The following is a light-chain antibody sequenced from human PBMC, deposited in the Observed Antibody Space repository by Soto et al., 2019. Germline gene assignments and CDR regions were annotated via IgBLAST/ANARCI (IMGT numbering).Light chain of an antibody. CDR1: QGVSSY. CDR2: DAS. CDR3: QQRSNWHRALT. V-gene: IGKV3D-11*01. Sequence: EIVLTQSPATLSLSPGERATLSCRASQGVSSYLAWYQQKPGQAPRLLIYDASNRATGIPARFSGSGPGTDFTLTISSLEPEDFAVYYCQQRSNWHRALTFGGGTKVEFK. J-gene: IGKJ4*01.